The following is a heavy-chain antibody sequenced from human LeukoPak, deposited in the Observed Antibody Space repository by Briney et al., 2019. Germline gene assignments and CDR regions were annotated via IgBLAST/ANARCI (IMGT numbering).Heavy chain of an antibody. V-gene: IGHV4-4*09. CDR2: IYSSGTT. CDR1: GASISSDY. Sequence: PSETLSLTCTVSGASISSDYWSWIRQPPGRRREWIGYIYSSGTTNYNPSLQSRVTISIDTSNNQFSLKLTSMTAADTAVYFCSRLLPSRPDFYFDYWGQGTLVTVSS. CDR3: SRLLPSRPDFYFDY. D-gene: IGHD6-6*01. J-gene: IGHJ4*02.